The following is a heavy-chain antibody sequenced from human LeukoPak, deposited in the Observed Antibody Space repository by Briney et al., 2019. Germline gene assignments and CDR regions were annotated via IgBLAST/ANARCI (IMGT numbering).Heavy chain of an antibody. CDR2: IQTGGNI. J-gene: IGHJ5*02. CDR1: GFTVSTNY. V-gene: IGHV3-66*01. Sequence: GGSLRLSCVASGFTVSTNYMSWVRQAPGKGLEWVSVIQTGGNIFHADSVKGRFTISRDNSKNTVYLQTNSLRAEDTAVYYCARVDGYYGSGSWFAPWGQGTLVTVSS. D-gene: IGHD3-10*01. CDR3: ARVDGYYGSGSWFAP.